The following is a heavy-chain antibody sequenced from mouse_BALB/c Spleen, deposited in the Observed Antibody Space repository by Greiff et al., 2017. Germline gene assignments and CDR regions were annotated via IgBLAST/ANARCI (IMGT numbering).Heavy chain of an antibody. D-gene: IGHD1-1*01. CDR1: GYTFTSYW. CDR3: ARGGYYGSSLYFDV. J-gene: IGHJ1*01. Sequence: VQLQQSGAELVKPGASVKLSCKASGYTFTSYWMHWVKQRPGQGLEWIGEIDPSDSYTNYNQKFKGKATLTVDKSSSTAYMQLSSLTSEDSAVYYCARGGYYGSSLYFDVWGAGTTVTVSS. CDR2: IDPSDSYT. V-gene: IGHV1-69*02.